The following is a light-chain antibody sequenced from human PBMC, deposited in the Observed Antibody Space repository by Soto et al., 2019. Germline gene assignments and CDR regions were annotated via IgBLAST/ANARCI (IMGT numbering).Light chain of an antibody. V-gene: IGKV3-15*01. CDR2: DAS. J-gene: IGKJ1*01. Sequence: EIVVTQSPATLSVSPGERATLSCRASQSVRRNLAWYQQKPGQTPRLLIYDASSRATGVPARFSGSGSGTEFSLTISSLQSEDFAVYYCQQYDNWPPEWTFGQGTRGDLK. CDR1: QSVRRN. CDR3: QQYDNWPPEWT.